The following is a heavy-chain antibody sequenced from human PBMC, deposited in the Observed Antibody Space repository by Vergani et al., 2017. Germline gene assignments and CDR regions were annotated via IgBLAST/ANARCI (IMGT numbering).Heavy chain of an antibody. D-gene: IGHD2-15*01. J-gene: IGHJ4*02. CDR1: GGSISSSSYY. CDR2: IYYSGST. CDR3: ARQPRQPCCSGGSCYFDY. V-gene: IGHV4-39*01. Sequence: QLQLQESGPGLVKPSETLSLTCTVSGGSISSSSYYWGWIRQPPGKGLEWIGSIYYSGSTYYNPSLKSRVTISVDTSKNQFSLKLSAVTAADTAVYYCARQPRQPCCSGGSCYFDYWGQGTLVTVSS.